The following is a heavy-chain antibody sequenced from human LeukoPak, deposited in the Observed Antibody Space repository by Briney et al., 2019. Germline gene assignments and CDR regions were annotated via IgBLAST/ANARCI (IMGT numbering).Heavy chain of an antibody. CDR2: IWYDGSNK. V-gene: IGHV3-33*01. CDR3: ARSERVINWFDP. Sequence: PGGSLRLSCAASGFTFGSYGMHWVRQAPGKGLEWVAVIWYDGSNKYYADSVKGRFTISRDNSKNTLYLQMNSLRAEDTAVYYCARSERVINWFDPWGQGTLVTVSS. J-gene: IGHJ5*02. CDR1: GFTFGSYG. D-gene: IGHD3-22*01.